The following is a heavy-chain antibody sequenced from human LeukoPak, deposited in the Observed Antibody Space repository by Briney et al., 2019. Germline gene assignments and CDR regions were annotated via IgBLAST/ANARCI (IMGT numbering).Heavy chain of an antibody. Sequence: PGGSLRLSCAASGFTFSNAWMSWVRQAPGKGLEWVGRIKSKTDGGTTDYAAPVKGRFTISRDDSKNTLYLQMNSLKTEDTAVYYCTTTEYSSSSGWDYFDYWGQGTLVTVSS. CDR1: GFTFSNAW. CDR2: IKSKTDGGTT. J-gene: IGHJ4*02. CDR3: TTTEYSSSSGWDYFDY. V-gene: IGHV3-15*01. D-gene: IGHD6-6*01.